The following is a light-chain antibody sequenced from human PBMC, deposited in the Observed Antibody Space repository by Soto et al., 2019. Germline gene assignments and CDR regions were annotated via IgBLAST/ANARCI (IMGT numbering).Light chain of an antibody. J-gene: IGKJ2*01. V-gene: IGKV3-20*01. CDR3: QQYGSSPYT. Sequence: EIVLTQSPGTLSLSPGERATLSCRASQSVSNNYLAWYQQRPAQPPSLLIYGASSRATGTPDRVSGSGFGTDFTLTINSLEPEDFAVYYCQQYGSSPYTFGQGTKLEL. CDR1: QSVSNNY. CDR2: GAS.